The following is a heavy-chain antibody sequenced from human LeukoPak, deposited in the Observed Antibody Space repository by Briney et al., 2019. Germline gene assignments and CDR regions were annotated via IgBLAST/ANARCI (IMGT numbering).Heavy chain of an antibody. J-gene: IGHJ6*03. CDR1: GFTFSSYA. D-gene: IGHD4-17*01. V-gene: IGHV3-64*01. Sequence: GGSLRFSCAASGFTFSSYAMHWVRQAPGKGLEYVSAISSNGGSTYYANSVKGRFTISRDNSKNTLYLQMGSLRAEDMAVYYCARDPMKTVTTHNYYYYYMDVWGKGTTVTVSS. CDR3: ARDPMKTVTTHNYYYYYMDV. CDR2: ISSNGGST.